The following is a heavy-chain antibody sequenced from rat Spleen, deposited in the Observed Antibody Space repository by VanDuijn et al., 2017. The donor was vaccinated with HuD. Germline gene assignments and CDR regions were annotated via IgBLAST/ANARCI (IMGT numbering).Heavy chain of an antibody. CDR2: IWGNGNT. CDR3: TRSGNWDY. D-gene: IGHD5-1*01. CDR1: GFSLTSYD. Sequence: QVQLKESGPGLVQPSQTLSLTCTVSGFSLTSYDMHWVRQPPGKGLEWMGVIWGNGNTHYNSALKSRLSISRDTSKSQVFLKMNSLQTEDTAIYFCTRSGNWDYWGQGVMVTVSS. V-gene: IGHV2-13*01. J-gene: IGHJ2*01.